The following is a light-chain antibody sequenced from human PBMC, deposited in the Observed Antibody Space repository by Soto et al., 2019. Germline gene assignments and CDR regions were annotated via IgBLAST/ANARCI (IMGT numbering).Light chain of an antibody. CDR3: MQATQYPPYT. V-gene: IGKV2-24*01. Sequence: DIVMTQTPLSSPVTLGQPASISCRSSQSLLHSDGNTYLSWLQQRPGQPPRLLIYKISNRLSGVPDRSSGSGAGTDFTLKISRVEADDVGVYYCMQATQYPPYTFGQGTKLEI. J-gene: IGKJ2*01. CDR1: QSLLHSDGNTY. CDR2: KIS.